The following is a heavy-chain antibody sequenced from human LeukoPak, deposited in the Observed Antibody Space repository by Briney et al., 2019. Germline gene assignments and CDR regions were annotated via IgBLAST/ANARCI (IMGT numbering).Heavy chain of an antibody. CDR2: IKSDGSEK. D-gene: IGHD2-15*01. J-gene: IGHJ5*02. CDR3: ASGYCSGGSCHPNWFDP. CDR1: GFTFSTYW. V-gene: IGHV3-7*01. Sequence: GGSLRLSCVASGFTFSTYWMSWVRQAPGKGLECVANIKSDGSEKYYVDSVKGRFTISRDNAKNSLYLQMNSLRAEDTAVYYCASGYCSGGSCHPNWFDPWGQGTLVTVSS.